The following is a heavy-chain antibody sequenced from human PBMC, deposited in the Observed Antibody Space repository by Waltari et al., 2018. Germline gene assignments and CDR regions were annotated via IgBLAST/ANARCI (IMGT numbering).Heavy chain of an antibody. CDR1: GFTFSSYW. V-gene: IGHV3-74*01. Sequence: EAQLVESGGGLVQPGGSLRLSCAASGFTFSSYWMNWVRQAPGKGLVGVSRINSDGGSTSYADAVKGRFTISRDNAKNTLYLQMSSLRAEDTAVYYCATYCSSASCYNKTAGGYWGQGTLVTVSS. CDR2: INSDGGST. CDR3: ATYCSSASCYNKTAGGY. J-gene: IGHJ4*02. D-gene: IGHD2-2*02.